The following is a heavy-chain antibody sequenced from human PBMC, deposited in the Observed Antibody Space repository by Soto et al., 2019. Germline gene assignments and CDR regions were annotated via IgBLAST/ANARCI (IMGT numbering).Heavy chain of an antibody. CDR1: GFTFSSYA. CDR3: AKDGYYDSI. CDR2: ISGSGGRT. V-gene: IGHV3-23*01. Sequence: GSLRLSCAASGFTFSSYAMCWVRQAPGRGLEWVSAISGSGGRTYYADTVKGRFTISRDNSKNTLYLQMNSLRAEDTAVYYCAKDGYYDSIWGQGTLVTVSS. D-gene: IGHD3-22*01. J-gene: IGHJ4*02.